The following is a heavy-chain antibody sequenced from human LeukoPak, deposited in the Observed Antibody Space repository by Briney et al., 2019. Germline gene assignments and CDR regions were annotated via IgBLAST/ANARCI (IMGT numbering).Heavy chain of an antibody. CDR3: ARELVTILGFHAFDI. V-gene: IGHV3-21*01. D-gene: IGHD6-6*01. CDR1: GFTFSSYS. Sequence: GGSLRLSCVASGFTFSSYSMNWVRQAPGKGLEWVSSISSSSSYIYYADSVKGRFTISRDNAKNSLYLQMNSLRAEDTAVYYCARELVTILGFHAFDIWGQGTMVTVSS. J-gene: IGHJ3*02. CDR2: ISSSSSYI.